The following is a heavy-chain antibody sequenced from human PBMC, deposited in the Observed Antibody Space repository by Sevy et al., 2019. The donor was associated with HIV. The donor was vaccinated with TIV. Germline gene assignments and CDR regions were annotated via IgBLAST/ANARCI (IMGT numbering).Heavy chain of an antibody. V-gene: IGHV4-59*13. J-gene: IGHJ6*02. CDR3: ARDRIAAAGTRYYYYGMDV. CDR2: IYYSGST. D-gene: IGHD6-13*01. CDR1: GGSISSYY. Sequence: SETLSLTCTVSGGSISSYYWSWIRQPPGKGLEWIGYIYYSGSTNYNPSLKSRVTISVETSKNQFSLKLSSVTAAETAVYYCARDRIAAAGTRYYYYGMDVWGQGTTVTVSS.